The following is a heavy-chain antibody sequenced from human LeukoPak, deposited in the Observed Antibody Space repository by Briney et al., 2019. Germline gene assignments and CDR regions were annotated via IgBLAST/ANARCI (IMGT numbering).Heavy chain of an antibody. Sequence: SETLSLTCTVSGGSISSYYWSWIRQPAGKGLEWIGRIYTSGSTNYNPSLKSRVTMSVDTSKNQFSLKLSSVTAADTAVYYCARDAPYDFWSGYQGAYYYYYMDVWGKGTMVTVSS. V-gene: IGHV4-4*07. J-gene: IGHJ6*03. CDR1: GGSISSYY. D-gene: IGHD3-3*01. CDR2: IYTSGST. CDR3: ARDAPYDFWSGYQGAYYYYYMDV.